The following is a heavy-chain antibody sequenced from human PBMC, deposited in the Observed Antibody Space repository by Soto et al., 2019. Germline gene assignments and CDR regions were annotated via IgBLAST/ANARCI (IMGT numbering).Heavy chain of an antibody. D-gene: IGHD3-22*01. J-gene: IGHJ6*02. Sequence: PXASLELSCVASGFTFSSFAMHWVRQAPGKGLEWLAVISYDGSSQYYADFVRGRFTISRDKSKNTLSLQMDSLRVEDTAVYYCARDRVGDRSGYYYYYGMDVWGQGTTVTVSS. V-gene: IGHV3-30-3*01. CDR2: ISYDGSSQ. CDR3: ARDRVGDRSGYYYYYGMDV. CDR1: GFTFSSFA.